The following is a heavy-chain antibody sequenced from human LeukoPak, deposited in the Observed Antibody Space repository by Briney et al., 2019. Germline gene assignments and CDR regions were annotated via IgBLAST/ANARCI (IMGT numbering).Heavy chain of an antibody. J-gene: IGHJ4*02. D-gene: IGHD3-22*01. V-gene: IGHV3-30*03. CDR2: ISYDGSNK. CDR1: GFTFSSYG. Sequence: GGSLRLSCAASGFTFSSYGMHWVRQAPGKGLEWVAVISYDGSNKYYADSVKGRFTISRDNSKNTLYLQMNSLRAEDTAVYYCARKTLGYYDSSGAGDWGQGTLVTVSS. CDR3: ARKTLGYYDSSGAGD.